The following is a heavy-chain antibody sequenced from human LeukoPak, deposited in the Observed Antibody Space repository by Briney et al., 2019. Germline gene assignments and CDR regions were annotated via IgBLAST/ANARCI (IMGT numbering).Heavy chain of an antibody. J-gene: IGHJ5*02. CDR2: IYHSGST. Sequence: SETLSLTCTVSGYSISSGYYWGWIRQPPGKGLEWIGSIYHSGSTNYNPSLKSRVTISVDTSKNQFSLKLSSVTAADTAVYYCARDRVTAAKPRWFDPWGQGTLVTVSS. CDR1: GYSISSGYY. D-gene: IGHD2-21*02. V-gene: IGHV4-38-2*02. CDR3: ARDRVTAAKPRWFDP.